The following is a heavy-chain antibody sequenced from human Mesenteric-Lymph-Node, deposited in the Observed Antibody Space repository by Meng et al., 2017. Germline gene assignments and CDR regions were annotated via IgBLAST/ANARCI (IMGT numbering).Heavy chain of an antibody. J-gene: IGHJ4*02. CDR2: ICLGGSN. D-gene: IGHD3-10*01. Sequence: APAVEMRSGSVSLTGAFRVASVSSSIWWSWVCKTRGKWLEWIGQICLGGSNNNTASLKSRVAISVEKTKTQFSLKLSSVTAADTGVYYCARSGPIWFGELSRGEIDYWGQGTLVTVSS. CDR1: VASVSSSIW. CDR3: ARSGPIWFGELSRGEIDY. V-gene: IGHV4-4*02.